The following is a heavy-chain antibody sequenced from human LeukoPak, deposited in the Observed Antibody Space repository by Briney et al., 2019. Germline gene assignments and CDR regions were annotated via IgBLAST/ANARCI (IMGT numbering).Heavy chain of an antibody. D-gene: IGHD3-10*01. V-gene: IGHV3-48*04. CDR1: GFTFSSYS. CDR3: ASNYYDSGSYLYYFEN. CDR2: ISSSSSTI. Sequence: GGSLRLSCAASGFTFSSYSMNWVRQAPGKGLEWVSYISSSSSTIYYADSVKGRFTISRDNAKKSLYLQMNSLRAEDTAIYYCASNYYDSGSYLYYFENWGQGTLVTVSS. J-gene: IGHJ4*02.